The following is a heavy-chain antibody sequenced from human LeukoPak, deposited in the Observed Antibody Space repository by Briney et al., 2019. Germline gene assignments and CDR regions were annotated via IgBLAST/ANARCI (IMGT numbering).Heavy chain of an antibody. Sequence: SETLSLTCSVSVDSISTYYWSLIRQPPGKGLEWIGYIYYSGSTNYNPSLKSRVSISVDTSKNQFSLKLSSVTAADAAVYYCATAVVVVGSTRGYYFDYWGQGTLVTVSS. CDR3: ATAVVVVGSTRGYYFDY. V-gene: IGHV4-59*01. CDR1: VDSISTYY. CDR2: IYYSGST. D-gene: IGHD2-15*01. J-gene: IGHJ4*02.